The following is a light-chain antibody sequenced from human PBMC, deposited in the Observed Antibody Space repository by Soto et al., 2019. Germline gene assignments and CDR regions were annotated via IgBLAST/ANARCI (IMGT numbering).Light chain of an antibody. CDR3: QQTRAYPST. Sequence: DTQMTQSPSSLSASVGDSFTITCRASQDITSYLAWYQQKPGKAPNLLIYGASTLQSGVPSRFSGSGSGTDFTLTISSLQAEDFASYYCQQTRAYPSTFGGGTKVDI. V-gene: IGKV1-9*01. CDR1: QDITSY. CDR2: GAS. J-gene: IGKJ4*01.